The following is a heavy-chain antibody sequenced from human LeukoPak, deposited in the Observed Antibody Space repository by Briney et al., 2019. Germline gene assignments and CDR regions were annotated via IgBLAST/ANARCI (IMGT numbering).Heavy chain of an antibody. Sequence: SETLSLTCAVSGDSVSSSNYYWSWIRQPPGKGLEWIGYIYYGGNTNYNPSLQSRVTISVDTSKSQFSLKLSSVTAADTAVYYCARAYSNYIDPWGQGTLVTVSS. J-gene: IGHJ5*02. CDR2: IYYGGNT. D-gene: IGHD4-11*01. CDR1: GDSVSSSNYY. CDR3: ARAYSNYIDP. V-gene: IGHV4-61*01.